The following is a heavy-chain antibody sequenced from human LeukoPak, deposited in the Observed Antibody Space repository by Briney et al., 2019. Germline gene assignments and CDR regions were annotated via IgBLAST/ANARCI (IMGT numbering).Heavy chain of an antibody. CDR3: AELGITMIGGV. CDR1: GFTFSSYE. CDR2: ISSSGSTI. Sequence: GGSLRLSCAASGFTFSSYEMNWVRQAPGKGLEWVSYISSSGSTIYYADSVKGRFTISRDNAKNSLYLQINSVRAEDTAVYYCAELGITMIGGVWGKGTTVTISS. V-gene: IGHV3-48*03. D-gene: IGHD3-10*02. J-gene: IGHJ6*04.